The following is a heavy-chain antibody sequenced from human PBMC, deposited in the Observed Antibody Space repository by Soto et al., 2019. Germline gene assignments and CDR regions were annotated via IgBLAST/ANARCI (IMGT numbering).Heavy chain of an antibody. Sequence: QVQLVESGGGVVQPGRSLRLSCAASGFTFSSYAMHWVRQAPGKGLEWVAVISYDGSNKYYADSVKGRFTISRDNSKNTLYLQMNGLRAEDTAVYYCARRQVGAIDYWGQGTLVTVSS. J-gene: IGHJ4*02. CDR2: ISYDGSNK. CDR1: GFTFSSYA. V-gene: IGHV3-30-3*01. CDR3: ARRQVGAIDY. D-gene: IGHD1-26*01.